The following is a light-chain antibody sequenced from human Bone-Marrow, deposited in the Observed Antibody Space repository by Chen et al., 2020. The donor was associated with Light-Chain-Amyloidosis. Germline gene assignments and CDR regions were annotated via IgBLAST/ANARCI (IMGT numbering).Light chain of an antibody. CDR2: EVT. Sequence: QSALTQPASVSGTTGQSITISCTGTSMAVGGDNHVSWYQQHPDKAPKLMIYEVTNRPSWVPDRFSGSKSDNTASLTISGLQTEDEADYFCSSYTITNTLVFGSGTRVTVL. CDR1: SMAVGGDNH. J-gene: IGLJ1*01. CDR3: SSYTITNTLV. V-gene: IGLV2-14*01.